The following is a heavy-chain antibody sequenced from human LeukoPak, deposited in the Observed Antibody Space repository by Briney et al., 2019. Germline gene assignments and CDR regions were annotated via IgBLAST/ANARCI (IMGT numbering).Heavy chain of an antibody. J-gene: IGHJ4*02. D-gene: IGHD1-26*01. CDR3: ARDKTVGATILDY. CDR1: GFTFSSYW. Sequence: PGGSLRLSCAASGFTFSSYWMSWVRQAPGRGPEWVANIKQDGSEIYYVDSVKDRFTISRDNAKNSLYLQMNSLRAEDTAVYYCARDKTVGATILDYWGQGTLVTVSS. V-gene: IGHV3-7*05. CDR2: IKQDGSEI.